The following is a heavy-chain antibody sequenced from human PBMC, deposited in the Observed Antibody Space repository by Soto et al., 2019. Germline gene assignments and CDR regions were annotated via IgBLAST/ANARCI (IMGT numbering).Heavy chain of an antibody. D-gene: IGHD5-12*01. CDR1: GYTFTGYY. Sequence: ASVKVSCKASGYTFTGYYMHWVRQAPGQGLEWMGWINPNSGGTNYAQKFQGWVTMTRDTSISTAYMELSRLRSDDTAVYYCARDFSGYHSGLLDPWGQGTLVTVSS. V-gene: IGHV1-2*04. J-gene: IGHJ5*02. CDR3: ARDFSGYHSGLLDP. CDR2: INPNSGGT.